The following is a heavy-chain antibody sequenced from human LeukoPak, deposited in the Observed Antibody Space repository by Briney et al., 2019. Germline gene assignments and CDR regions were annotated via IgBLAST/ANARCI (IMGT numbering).Heavy chain of an antibody. V-gene: IGHV4-38-2*01. CDR2: IYHSGST. CDR1: GYSISSGYY. J-gene: IGHJ4*02. Sequence: PSETLSLTCAVSGYSISSGYYWGWIRQPPGKGLEWIGSIYHSGSTYYNPSLKSRVTISVDTSKNQFSLKLSSVTAADTAVYYCASMVRGVILQVVDYWGQGTLVTVSS. CDR3: ASMVRGVILQVVDY. D-gene: IGHD3-10*01.